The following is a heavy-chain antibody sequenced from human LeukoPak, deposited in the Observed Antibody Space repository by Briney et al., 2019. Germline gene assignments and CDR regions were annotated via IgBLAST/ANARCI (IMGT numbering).Heavy chain of an antibody. Sequence: GSSVKVSCKASGGTSSSYAISWVRQAPGQGLEWMGRIIPIFGIANYAQKFQGRVTITADKSTSTAYMELSSLRSEDTAVYYCARDLPRTYYYDSSGYPYYFDYWGQGTLVTVSS. V-gene: IGHV1-69*04. CDR2: IIPIFGIA. D-gene: IGHD3-22*01. CDR1: GGTSSSYA. CDR3: ARDLPRTYYYDSSGYPYYFDY. J-gene: IGHJ4*02.